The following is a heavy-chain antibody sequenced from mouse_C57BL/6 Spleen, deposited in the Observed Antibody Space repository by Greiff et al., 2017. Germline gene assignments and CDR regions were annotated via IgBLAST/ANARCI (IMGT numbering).Heavy chain of an antibody. CDR1: GYTFTDYY. V-gene: IGHV1-26*01. CDR3: ARRGYYYGSAHWYFDV. D-gene: IGHD1-1*01. Sequence: VQLQQSGPELVKPGASVKISCKASGYTFTDYYMNWVKQSHGKSLEWIGDINPNNGGTSYNQKFKGKATLTVDKSSSTAYMELRSLTSEDSAVYYWARRGYYYGSAHWYFDVWGTGTTVTVSS. J-gene: IGHJ1*03. CDR2: INPNNGGT.